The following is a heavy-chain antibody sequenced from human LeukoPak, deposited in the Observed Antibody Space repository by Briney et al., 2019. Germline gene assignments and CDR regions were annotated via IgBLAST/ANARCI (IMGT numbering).Heavy chain of an antibody. Sequence: PSETLSLTCTVSGGSISSYYWGWIRQPSGKGLEWIGYIYYSGSTNYNPSLKSRVTISVDTSKNQFSLKLSSVTAADTAVYYCARHDILTGYSLDYWGQGTLVTVS. J-gene: IGHJ4*02. V-gene: IGHV4-59*08. CDR2: IYYSGST. CDR1: GGSISSYY. D-gene: IGHD3-9*01. CDR3: ARHDILTGYSLDY.